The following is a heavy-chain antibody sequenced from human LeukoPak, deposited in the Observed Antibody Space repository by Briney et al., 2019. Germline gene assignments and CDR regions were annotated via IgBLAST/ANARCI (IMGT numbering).Heavy chain of an antibody. J-gene: IGHJ4*02. CDR3: AGGQIFGVVYDY. Sequence: GGSLRLSCAASGFTFSSYAMHWVRQAPGKGLEGVAVISYDGSNKYYADSVKGRFTISRDNSKNALYLQMNSLRAEDTAVYYCAGGQIFGVVYDYWGQGTLVTVSS. D-gene: IGHD3-3*01. CDR2: ISYDGSNK. CDR1: GFTFSSYA. V-gene: IGHV3-30-3*01.